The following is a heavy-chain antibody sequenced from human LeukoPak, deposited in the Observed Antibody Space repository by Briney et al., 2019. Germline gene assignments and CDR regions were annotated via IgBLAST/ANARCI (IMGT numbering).Heavy chain of an antibody. V-gene: IGHV1-69*05. Sequence: GASVKVSCKASGGTFSSYAISWVRQAPGQGLEWMGGIIPIFGTANYAQKFQGRVTITTDESTSTAYMELSSLRSEDTAVYYCASPLRDTMIVVVGDAFDIWGQGTMVTVSS. D-gene: IGHD3-22*01. CDR1: GGTFSSYA. J-gene: IGHJ3*02. CDR2: IIPIFGTA. CDR3: ASPLRDTMIVVVGDAFDI.